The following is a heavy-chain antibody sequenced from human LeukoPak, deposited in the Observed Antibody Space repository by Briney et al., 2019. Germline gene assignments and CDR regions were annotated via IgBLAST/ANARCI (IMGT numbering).Heavy chain of an antibody. Sequence: GSLRLSCAASGFTFSSYGMSWVRQAPGKGLEWVSTISGSGATTYYADSVNGRFTISRDNSKNTLYLQMNSLRAEDTAVYYCAKDSRYGDRWDYDYWGQGTRVTVSS. CDR3: AKDSRYGDRWDYDY. CDR2: ISGSGATT. V-gene: IGHV3-23*01. J-gene: IGHJ4*02. D-gene: IGHD2-21*02. CDR1: GFTFSSYG.